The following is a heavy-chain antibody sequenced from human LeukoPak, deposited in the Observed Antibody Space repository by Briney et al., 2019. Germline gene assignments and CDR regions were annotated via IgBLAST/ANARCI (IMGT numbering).Heavy chain of an antibody. V-gene: IGHV3-23*01. D-gene: IGHD2-8*02. CDR2: HSGGGDST. CDR3: AKIFNWCGGYFDY. Sequence: GGSLRLSCAASGFTFSSYAMSWARQAPGKGLEWVSDHSGGGDSTYYADSVKGRFTISRDNSKNTLYLQMNSLRAKDTAVYYCAKIFNWCGGYFDYWGQGTLVTVSS. CDR1: GFTFSSYA. J-gene: IGHJ4*02.